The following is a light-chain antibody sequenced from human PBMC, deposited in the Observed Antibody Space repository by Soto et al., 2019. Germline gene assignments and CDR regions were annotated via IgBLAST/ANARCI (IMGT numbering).Light chain of an antibody. CDR3: SSYTSNYIVV. CDR2: EVT. J-gene: IGLJ2*01. Sequence: QSALTQPPSASGSPGQSVAISCTGTSSDVGGYNYVSWYQHHPGKVPKLIIYEVTKRPSGVPDRFSGSKSGNTASLIVSGLQAEDVAEYYCSSYTSNYIVVLGGGTKLTVL. CDR1: SSDVGGYNY. V-gene: IGLV2-8*01.